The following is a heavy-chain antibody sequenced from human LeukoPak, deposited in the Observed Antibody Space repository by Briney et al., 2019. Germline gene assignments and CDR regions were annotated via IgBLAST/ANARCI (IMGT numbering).Heavy chain of an antibody. V-gene: IGHV3-23*01. J-gene: IGHJ4*02. CDR1: GFTFSSYA. Sequence: GGSLRLSCAASGFTFSSYAMSWVRQAPGKGLEWVSAISGSGGSTYYADFVKGRFTISRDNSKNTLYLQMNSLRAEDTAVYYCAKTGKNSVATVTTLDYWGQGTLVTVSS. CDR2: ISGSGGST. D-gene: IGHD4-17*01. CDR3: AKTGKNSVATVTTLDY.